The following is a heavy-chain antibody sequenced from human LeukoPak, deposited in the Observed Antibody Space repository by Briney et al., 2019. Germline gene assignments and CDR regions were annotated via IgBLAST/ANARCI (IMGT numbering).Heavy chain of an antibody. D-gene: IGHD5-12*01. CDR2: IKQDGSEK. V-gene: IGHV3-7*01. Sequence: GGSLRLSCAASGFTFSSHWMSWVRQAPGKGLEWVANIKQDGSEKYYVDSVKGRFTISRDNAKNSLYLQMDSLRAEDTAVYYCARVYSGYEDYWGQGTLVTVSS. CDR3: ARVYSGYEDY. CDR1: GFTFSSHW. J-gene: IGHJ4*02.